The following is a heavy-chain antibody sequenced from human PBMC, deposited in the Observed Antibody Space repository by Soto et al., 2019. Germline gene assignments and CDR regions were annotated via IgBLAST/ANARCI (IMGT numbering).Heavy chain of an antibody. CDR1: GGSVNGYY. Sequence: XETLSLTCSVYGGSVNGYYWNWIRQPPGKGLEWIGEINHTGGTHYNPSLKSRVTMSVDTSKNQFSLRLSSVTAADTAIYYCATRITVFGLLIPPFDHWGQGTQVTVSS. V-gene: IGHV4-34*01. CDR3: ATRITVFGLLIPPFDH. J-gene: IGHJ5*02. D-gene: IGHD3-3*01. CDR2: INHTGGT.